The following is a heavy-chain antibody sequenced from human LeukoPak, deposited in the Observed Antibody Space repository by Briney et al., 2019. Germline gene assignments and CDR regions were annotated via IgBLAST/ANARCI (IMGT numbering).Heavy chain of an antibody. V-gene: IGHV1-69*13. Sequence: SVKVSCKASGGTFSSYAISWVRQAPGQGLEWMGGIIPIFGTANYAQKFQGRVTITADESTSTAYMELSSLRSEDTAVYYCARPVQVIVGAISNYYYGMDVWGQGTTVTVSS. CDR1: GGTFSSYA. D-gene: IGHD1-26*01. J-gene: IGHJ6*02. CDR2: IIPIFGTA. CDR3: ARPVQVIVGAISNYYYGMDV.